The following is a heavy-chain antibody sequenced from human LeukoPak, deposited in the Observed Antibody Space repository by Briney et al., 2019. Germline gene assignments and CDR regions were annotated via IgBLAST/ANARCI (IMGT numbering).Heavy chain of an antibody. J-gene: IGHJ6*03. CDR3: ARRWNYGRNYYIDV. CDR2: INDSGRT. V-gene: IGHV4-34*01. Sequence: SETLSLTCAVDGGSFSNYYWSWIRQPPGKGLEWLGEINDSGRTNYNPSLMSRVTVSVDTSKNQLSLRLTSVTATDTAVYYCARRWNYGRNYYIDVWGKGATVSVSS. CDR1: GGSFSNYY. D-gene: IGHD1-7*01.